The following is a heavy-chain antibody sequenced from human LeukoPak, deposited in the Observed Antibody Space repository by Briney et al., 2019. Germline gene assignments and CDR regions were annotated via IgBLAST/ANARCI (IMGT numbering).Heavy chain of an antibody. D-gene: IGHD3-10*01. CDR2: ISSSGSSI. J-gene: IGHJ4*02. CDR1: GFIFSSYE. Sequence: GGSLRLSCAASGFIFSSYEMNWVRQAPGKGLEWVSYISSSGSSIYYGDSVKGRFTISRDNAKNSLYLQMNSLRAEDTAVYYCAREVAYYGSGSYDYWGQGTLVTVSS. V-gene: IGHV3-48*03. CDR3: AREVAYYGSGSYDY.